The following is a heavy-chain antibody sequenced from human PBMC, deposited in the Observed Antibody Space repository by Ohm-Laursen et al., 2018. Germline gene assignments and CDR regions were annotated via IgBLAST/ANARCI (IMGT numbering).Heavy chain of an antibody. Sequence: SLRLSCAASGFTFSNYDIDWVRQAPGKGLEWVAVIRYDGISKYYSDSVKGRFTIPRDNSKNTLYLEMNSLRAEDTAVYYCAREVPSHPYSNYYYYGMDVWGQGTTVTVSS. J-gene: IGHJ6*02. V-gene: IGHV3-33*01. CDR3: AREVPSHPYSNYYYYGMDV. CDR2: IRYDGISK. CDR1: GFTFSNYD. D-gene: IGHD2-21*01.